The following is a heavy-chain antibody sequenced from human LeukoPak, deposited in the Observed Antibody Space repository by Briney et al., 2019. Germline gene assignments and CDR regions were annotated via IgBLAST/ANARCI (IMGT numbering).Heavy chain of an antibody. CDR1: GYTFTGYY. CDR2: INPNSGGT. Sequence: ASVKVSCKASGYTFTGYYMHWVRQAPGQGLEWMGWINPNSGGTNYAQKFQGRVTMTRDTSISTAYMELSRLRPDDTAVYYCARGWDYDSSGYNYWGQGTLVTVSS. V-gene: IGHV1-2*02. D-gene: IGHD3-22*01. J-gene: IGHJ4*02. CDR3: ARGWDYDSSGYNY.